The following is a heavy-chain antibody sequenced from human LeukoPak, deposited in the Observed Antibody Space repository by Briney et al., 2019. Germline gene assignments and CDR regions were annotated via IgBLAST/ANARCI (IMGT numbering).Heavy chain of an antibody. CDR2: IYYSGST. D-gene: IGHD3-3*01. Sequence: SQTLSLTCTVSGGSISSGGYYWSWIRQPAGKGLEWIGSIYYSGSTYYNPSLKSRVTISVDTSKNQFSLKLSSVTAADTAVYYCARQDFWSGYNYDYWGQGTLVTVSS. CDR3: ARQDFWSGYNYDY. CDR1: GGSISSGGYY. J-gene: IGHJ4*02. V-gene: IGHV4-30-2*03.